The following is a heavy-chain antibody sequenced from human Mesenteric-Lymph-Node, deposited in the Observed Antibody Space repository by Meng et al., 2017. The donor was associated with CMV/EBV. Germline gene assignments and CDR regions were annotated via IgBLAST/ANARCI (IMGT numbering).Heavy chain of an antibody. V-gene: IGHV3-11*04. CDR3: ASVDRSSYFKY. CDR2: ITSSADTI. J-gene: IGHJ4*02. D-gene: IGHD2-2*01. Sequence: WIRQAPGKGLEWLSYITSSADTIYYADSVKGRFIISRDNAKKSLYLQMNSLRAEDTAVYYCASVDRSSYFKYWGQGTLVTVSS.